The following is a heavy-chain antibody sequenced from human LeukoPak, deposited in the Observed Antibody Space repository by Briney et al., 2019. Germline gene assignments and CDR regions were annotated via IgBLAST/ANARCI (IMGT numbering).Heavy chain of an antibody. CDR3: ARVGKSGWDFDH. CDR1: GSTFRAYW. J-gene: IGHJ4*02. CDR2: INEGGSLK. D-gene: IGHD6-19*01. V-gene: IGHV3-7*01. Sequence: PGGSLRLSCVDSGSTFRAYWMTWVRQAPGKGLEWVANINEGGSLKYYVDSVTGRFTISRDNTKNSLYLQMNSLRVEDTAVYYCARVGKSGWDFDHWGQGTLVTVSS.